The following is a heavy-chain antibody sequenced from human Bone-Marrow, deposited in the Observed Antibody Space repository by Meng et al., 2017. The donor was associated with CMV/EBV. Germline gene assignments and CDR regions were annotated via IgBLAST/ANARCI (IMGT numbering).Heavy chain of an antibody. CDR1: GYTFTSYG. Sequence: ASVKVSCKASGYTFTSYGISWVRQAPGQGLEWMGWISAYNGNTSYAQKLQGRVTMTTDTSTSTAYMELRSLRSDDTAVYYCARVLGRSSGWYWSGPYYFDYWGQGTLVTVSS. CDR3: ARVLGRSSGWYWSGPYYFDY. J-gene: IGHJ4*02. V-gene: IGHV1-18*01. CDR2: ISAYNGNT. D-gene: IGHD6-19*01.